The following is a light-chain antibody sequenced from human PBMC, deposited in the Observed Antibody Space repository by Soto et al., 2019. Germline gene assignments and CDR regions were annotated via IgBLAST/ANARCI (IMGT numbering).Light chain of an antibody. CDR1: SSDVGSYNY. Sequence: QSALTQPASVSGSPGQSITISCTGTSSDVGSYNYVSWYQQHAGKAPKLIIYEVSHRPSGVSDRFSGSKSGNTASLTISGLQSEDEADYYCSSFTSSTTRVFGGGTKVTVL. V-gene: IGLV2-14*01. CDR3: SSFTSSTTRV. J-gene: IGLJ2*01. CDR2: EVS.